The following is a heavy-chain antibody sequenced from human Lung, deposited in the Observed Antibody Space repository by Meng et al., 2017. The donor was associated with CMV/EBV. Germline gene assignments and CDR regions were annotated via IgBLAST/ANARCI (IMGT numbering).Heavy chain of an antibody. V-gene: IGHV1-69*04. CDR1: GDTFQRYS. CDR2: ITPILGMA. J-gene: IGHJ6*01. CDR3: ARDRRANYDYYGMDV. Sequence: SVKVSCKASGDTFQRYSITWVRQAPGQGLEWLGRITPILGMANHAQSLQGRVTITADKPTSTSYLELSGLTSEDTATYYCARDRRANYDYYGMDVWGQGQXVTVDS.